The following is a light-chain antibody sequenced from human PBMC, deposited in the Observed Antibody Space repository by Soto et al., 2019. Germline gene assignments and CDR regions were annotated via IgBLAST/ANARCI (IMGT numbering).Light chain of an antibody. Sequence: DIQMTQSPSSLSASVGDRVTITCRASQAINNYLAWYQQKPGKVPKLLIYTASTLQSGVPSRFSGSGSGTDFTLTISSLQPEDVATYYCQKYHSAPLTFGGGTKVEI. CDR3: QKYHSAPLT. CDR1: QAINNY. CDR2: TAS. J-gene: IGKJ4*01. V-gene: IGKV1-27*01.